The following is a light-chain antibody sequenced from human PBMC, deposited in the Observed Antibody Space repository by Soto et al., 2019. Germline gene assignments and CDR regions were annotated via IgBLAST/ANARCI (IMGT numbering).Light chain of an antibody. CDR1: SSNIGGNS. J-gene: IGLJ1*01. CDR2: DDN. V-gene: IGLV1-51*01. Sequence: QSVLTQPPSVSAAPGQKVTISCSGSSSNIGGNSVSWYQQLPGTAPKLLIYDDNKRPSGIPDRFSGSKSATSATLGITGFQTGDEADYYCGSWDSRLSSYVFGTGTKVTVL. CDR3: GSWDSRLSSYV.